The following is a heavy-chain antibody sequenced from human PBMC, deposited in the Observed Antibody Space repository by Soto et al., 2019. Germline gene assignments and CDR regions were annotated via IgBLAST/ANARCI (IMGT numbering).Heavy chain of an antibody. CDR3: AGYASGSSLGN. J-gene: IGHJ4*02. V-gene: IGHV1-3*01. CDR1: GNSFTTYS. D-gene: IGHD3-10*01. CDR2: FDAGNRIT. Sequence: QVQLVQSGAEVREPGASVKVSCKASGNSFTTYSLHWVRQAPGQSLEWMGWFDAGNRITKFSQKFQARXTXSXHTSASTAYMEVRSLRSEDTAIYFCAGYASGSSLGNWGQGTPVTVSS.